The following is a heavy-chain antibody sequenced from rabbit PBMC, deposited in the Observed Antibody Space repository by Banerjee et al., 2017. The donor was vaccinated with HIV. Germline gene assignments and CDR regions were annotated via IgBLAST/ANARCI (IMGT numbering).Heavy chain of an antibody. CDR2: INTLGSA. V-gene: IGHV1S45*01. D-gene: IGHD4-1*01. J-gene: IGHJ4*01. Sequence: QEQLKETGGGLVQPEGSPTLTCKASGFDISNYNMQWVRQSPGKGLESIGFINTLGSAYYASWAKGRFTISKTSSTTVTLQMTSLTAADTATYFCAREDISVWGFNLWGPGTLVTVS. CDR1: GFDISNYNM. CDR3: AREDISVWGFNL.